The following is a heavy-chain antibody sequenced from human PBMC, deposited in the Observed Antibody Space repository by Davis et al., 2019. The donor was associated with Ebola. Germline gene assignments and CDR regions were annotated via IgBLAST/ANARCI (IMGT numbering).Heavy chain of an antibody. Sequence: SETLSLTCTVSGGSISSYYWNWIRQPPGKGLEWIGYIYYSGSTNYNPSLKSRVTISVDTSKNQFSLKLSSVTAADTAVYYCARQWDGGNSDYYYYGMDVWGQGTTVTVSS. D-gene: IGHD4-23*01. J-gene: IGHJ6*02. V-gene: IGHV4-59*08. CDR1: GGSISSYY. CDR2: IYYSGST. CDR3: ARQWDGGNSDYYYYGMDV.